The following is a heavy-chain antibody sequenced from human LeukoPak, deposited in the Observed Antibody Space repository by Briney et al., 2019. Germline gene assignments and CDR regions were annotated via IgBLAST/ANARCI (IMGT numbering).Heavy chain of an antibody. V-gene: IGHV4-59*12. J-gene: IGHJ4*02. CDR2: IYYSGST. CDR1: GGSISSYY. CDR3: ARLRVTAIQAGYFDY. Sequence: SETLSLTCTVSGGSISSYYWSWIRQPPGKGLEWIGYIYYSGSTNYNPSLKSRVTISVDTSKNQFSLKLSSVTAADTAVYYCARLRVTAIQAGYFDYWGQGTLVTVSS. D-gene: IGHD2-21*02.